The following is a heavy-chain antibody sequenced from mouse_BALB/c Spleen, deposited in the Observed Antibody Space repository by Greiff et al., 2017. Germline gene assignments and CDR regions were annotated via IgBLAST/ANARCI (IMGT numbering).Heavy chain of an antibody. CDR2: IDPANGNT. CDR1: GFNIKDTY. CDR3: ARGGYGTTGMDY. V-gene: IGHV14-3*02. D-gene: IGHD2-10*02. Sequence: EVQLQESGAELVKPGASVKLSCTASGFNIKDTYMHWVKQRPEQGLEWIGRIDPANGNTKYDPKFQGKATITADTSSNTAYLQLSSLTSEDTAVYYCARGGYGTTGMDYWGQGTSVTVSS. J-gene: IGHJ4*01.